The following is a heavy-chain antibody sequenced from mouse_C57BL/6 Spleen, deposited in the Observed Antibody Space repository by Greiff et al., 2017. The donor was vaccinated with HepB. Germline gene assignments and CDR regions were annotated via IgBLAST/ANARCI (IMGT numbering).Heavy chain of an antibody. D-gene: IGHD1-1*01. CDR1: GFSLSTFGMG. V-gene: IGHV8-8*01. CDR2: IWWDDDK. Sequence: QVTLKESGPGILQPSQTLSLTCSFSGFSLSTFGMGVGWIRQPSGKGLEWLAHIWWDDDKYYNPALKSRLTISKDTSKNQVFLKIANVDTADTATYYCARMRDYYGSSYKPAWFAYWGQGTLVTVSA. J-gene: IGHJ3*01. CDR3: ARMRDYYGSSYKPAWFAY.